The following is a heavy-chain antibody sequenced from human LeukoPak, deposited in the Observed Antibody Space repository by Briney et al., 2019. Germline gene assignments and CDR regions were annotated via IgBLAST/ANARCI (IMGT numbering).Heavy chain of an antibody. V-gene: IGHV4-59*06. CDR1: GGSISSYY. CDR3: AGLFDILTGYNVDY. Sequence: PSETLSLTCTVSGGSISSYYWSWIRQPAGKGLEWIGYIYYSGSTYYNPSLKSRVTISVDTSKNQFSLKLSSVTAADTAVYYCAGLFDILTGYNVDYWGQGTLVTVSS. D-gene: IGHD3-9*01. CDR2: IYYSGST. J-gene: IGHJ4*02.